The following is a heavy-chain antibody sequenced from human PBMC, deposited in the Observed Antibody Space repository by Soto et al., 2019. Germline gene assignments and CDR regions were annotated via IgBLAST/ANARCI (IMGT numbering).Heavy chain of an antibody. D-gene: IGHD2-15*01. CDR1: GYTLTSYY. CDR2: INPSGGST. J-gene: IGHJ6*02. Sequence: ASVKVSCKASGYTLTSYYMHWVRQAPGQGLEWMGIINPSGGSTSYAQKFQGRVTMTRDTSTSTVYMELSSLRSEDTAVYYCARVGKPIVVVVAATYGMDVWGQGTTVTVSS. V-gene: IGHV1-46*01. CDR3: ARVGKPIVVVVAATYGMDV.